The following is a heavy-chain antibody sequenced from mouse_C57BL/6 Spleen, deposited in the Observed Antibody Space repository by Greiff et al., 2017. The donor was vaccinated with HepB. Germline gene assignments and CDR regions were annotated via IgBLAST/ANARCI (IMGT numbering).Heavy chain of an antibody. CDR2: INPNNGGT. CDR3: ARHGEDGNYVFAY. V-gene: IGHV1-26*01. J-gene: IGHJ3*01. CDR1: GYTFTDYY. Sequence: EVQLQQSGPELVKPGASVKISCKASGYTFTDYYMNWVKQSHGKSLEWIGDINPNNGGTSYNQKFKVKATLTVDKSSSTAYMELRSLTSEDSAVYYCARHGEDGNYVFAYWGQGTLVTVSA. D-gene: IGHD2-1*01.